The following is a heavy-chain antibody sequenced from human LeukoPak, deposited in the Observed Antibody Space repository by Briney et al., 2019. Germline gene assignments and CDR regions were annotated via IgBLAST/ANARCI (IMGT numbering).Heavy chain of an antibody. D-gene: IGHD6-25*01. CDR3: ARAGGVKTAALDLDY. V-gene: IGHV4-30-4*08. Sequence: SQTLSLTCTVSGGSINSGDYYWSWIRQPPGKGLEWIGYIYYSGSTYYNPSLKSRVTMSLDTSKNQFSLKLTSVTTADTAVYYCARAGGVKTAALDLDYWGQGTLVTVSS. CDR1: GGSINSGDYY. CDR2: IYYSGST. J-gene: IGHJ4*02.